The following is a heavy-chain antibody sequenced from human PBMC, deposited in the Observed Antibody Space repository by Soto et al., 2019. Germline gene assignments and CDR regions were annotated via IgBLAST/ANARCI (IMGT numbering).Heavy chain of an antibody. CDR1: GRIFSSFP. CDR3: ARVGSRDAYNYVLDQ. Sequence: QVQVVQSGAEVKKPGSSVKISCKASGRIFSSFPTSWVRQVPGQGLEWMGGVISASGSVTYAPKFQGRVTMTAVNSAGIGCMELTSLTSEDTAIYYCARVGSRDAYNYVLDQWGPGTMVTVSS. J-gene: IGHJ1*01. D-gene: IGHD5-18*01. CDR2: VISASGSV. V-gene: IGHV1-69*06.